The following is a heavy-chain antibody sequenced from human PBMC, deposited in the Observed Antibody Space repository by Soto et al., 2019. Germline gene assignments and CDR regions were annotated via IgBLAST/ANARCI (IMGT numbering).Heavy chain of an antibody. CDR1: GYTFTSYY. J-gene: IGHJ3*02. CDR2: INPSGVNK. V-gene: IGHV1-46*01. CDR3: ARRSIFTWSDAFNI. Sequence: QVELVQSGAEVKKPGASVKVCGKAAGYTFTSYYMHGVRQAPGQGLEWMGFINPSGVNKNYAKKFQARVTMTSDTYTSPVYMELSTLKSEDTAVYYCARRSIFTWSDAFNILSQGTMVTVSA. D-gene: IGHD3-3*01.